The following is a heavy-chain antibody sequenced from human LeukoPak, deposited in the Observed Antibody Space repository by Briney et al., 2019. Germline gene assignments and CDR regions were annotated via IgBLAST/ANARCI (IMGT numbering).Heavy chain of an antibody. CDR3: AKPYDFWSGYPLGLDY. D-gene: IGHD3-3*01. Sequence: GGSLRLSCAASGFTFDDYAMHWVRQAPGKGLEWVSAISGSGGSTYYADSVKGRFTISRDNSKNTLYLQMNSLRAEDTAVYYCAKPYDFWSGYPLGLDYWGQGTLVTVSS. CDR1: GFTFDDYA. J-gene: IGHJ4*02. V-gene: IGHV3-23*01. CDR2: ISGSGGST.